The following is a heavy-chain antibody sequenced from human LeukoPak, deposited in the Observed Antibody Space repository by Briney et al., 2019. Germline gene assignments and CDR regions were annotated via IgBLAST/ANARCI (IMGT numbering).Heavy chain of an antibody. Sequence: ASVKVSCKASGYTFTGYYMHWVRQAPGKGLEWMGGFDPEDGETIYAQKFQGRVTMTEDTSTDTAYMELSSLRSEDTAVYYCATGPPHGSSWYRGYYGMDVWGQGTTVTVSS. CDR3: ATGPPHGSSWYRGYYGMDV. CDR2: FDPEDGET. D-gene: IGHD6-13*01. CDR1: GYTFTGYY. J-gene: IGHJ6*02. V-gene: IGHV1-24*01.